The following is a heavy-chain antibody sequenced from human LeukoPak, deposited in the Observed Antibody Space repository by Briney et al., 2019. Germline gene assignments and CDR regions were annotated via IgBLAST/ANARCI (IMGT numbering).Heavy chain of an antibody. J-gene: IGHJ4*02. Sequence: SETLSLTCTVSGGSISSYYWSWIRQPPGKGLEWIGHIYYSGSTNYNPSLKSRVTISVDTSKNQFSLKLSSVTAADTAVYYCARGQWLVRGPDYWGQGTLVTVSS. CDR2: IYYSGST. CDR1: GGSISSYY. CDR3: ARGQWLVRGPDY. D-gene: IGHD6-19*01. V-gene: IGHV4-59*01.